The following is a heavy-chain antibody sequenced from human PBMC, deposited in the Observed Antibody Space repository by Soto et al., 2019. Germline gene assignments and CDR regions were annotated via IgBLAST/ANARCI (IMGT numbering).Heavy chain of an antibody. J-gene: IGHJ5*02. D-gene: IGHD3-10*01. V-gene: IGHV1-69*06. Sequence: QEQLVQSGAEVKKPGSSVKVSCRASGGTFSNYAISWVRQAPGRGLEWMGGIIPVFGTVVYAQKLQGRVTITADNAPRMAYTELSSLRSDVTAVYYCTKFDPLWELLGFGPWCKGTLVSVYS. CDR3: TKFDPLWELLGFGP. CDR2: IIPVFGTV. CDR1: GGTFSNYA.